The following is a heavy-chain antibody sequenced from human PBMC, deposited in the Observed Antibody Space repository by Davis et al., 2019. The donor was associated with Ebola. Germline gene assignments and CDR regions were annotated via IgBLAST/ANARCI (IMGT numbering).Heavy chain of an antibody. CDR3: ARGGGSLDD. D-gene: IGHD2-15*01. Sequence: GESLKISCAASGFSFSSYWMSWVRQAPGKGLEWVAVISYDGSNKYYADSVKGRFTISKDNAKNSLYLEMNSLRADDTAVYYCARGGGSLDDWGQGALVTVSS. J-gene: IGHJ4*02. V-gene: IGHV3-30-3*01. CDR2: ISYDGSNK. CDR1: GFSFSSYW.